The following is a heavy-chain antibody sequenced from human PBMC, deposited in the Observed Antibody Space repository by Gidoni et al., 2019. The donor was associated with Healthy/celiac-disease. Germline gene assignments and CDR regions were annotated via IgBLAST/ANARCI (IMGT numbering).Heavy chain of an antibody. D-gene: IGHD3-22*01. J-gene: IGHJ4*02. CDR3: AKGMGYYDSSEVFDY. CDR1: GFTFSSYG. V-gene: IGHV3-30*18. Sequence: QVQLVESGGGVVQPGRSLRLSCAASGFTFSSYGMHWVRQVPGKGLEWVAVISYDGSNKYYADSVKGRFTISRDNSKNTLYLQMNSLRAEDTAVYYCAKGMGYYDSSEVFDYWGQGTLVTVSS. CDR2: ISYDGSNK.